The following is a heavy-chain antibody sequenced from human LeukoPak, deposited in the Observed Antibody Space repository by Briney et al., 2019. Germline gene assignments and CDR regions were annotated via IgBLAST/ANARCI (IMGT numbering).Heavy chain of an antibody. CDR2: INGNSGGT. D-gene: IGHD1/OR15-1a*01. Sequence: ASVKVSCKASGYTLTGYYMHWVRQAPGRGPGWMGWINGNSGGTKYAQKFEGRVTMTSDTSTSTVQMDLGTLRSDDTAVYYCARENIEQWPAFDYWGQGTPVTVSS. CDR3: ARENIEQWPAFDY. CDR1: GYTLTGYY. V-gene: IGHV1-2*02. J-gene: IGHJ4*02.